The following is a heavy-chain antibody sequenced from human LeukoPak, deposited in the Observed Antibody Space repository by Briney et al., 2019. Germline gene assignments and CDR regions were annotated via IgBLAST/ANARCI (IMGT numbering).Heavy chain of an antibody. J-gene: IGHJ4*02. D-gene: IGHD7-27*01. Sequence: PGGSLRLSCAASGFTFSSYWMTWVRQAPGKGLEWVANINQDESEEYYVDSVKGRFTISRDNAKNSLYLQMNSLRAEDTALYYCARGDWGPYYWGQGTLVTVSS. CDR1: GFTFSSYW. V-gene: IGHV3-7*01. CDR3: ARGDWGPYY. CDR2: INQDESEE.